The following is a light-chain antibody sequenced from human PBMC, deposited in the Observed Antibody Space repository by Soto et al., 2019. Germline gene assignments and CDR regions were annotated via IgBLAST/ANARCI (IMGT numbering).Light chain of an antibody. CDR1: QSVSSDY. Sequence: IVLTQSPGTLSLSPGERATLSCRASQSVSSDYLAWYQQKPGQAPRLLIYGASSRATGIPGRFSGSGSGTDFTLTISRLEPEDFAVYSCQQDSSSSYTFGQGTRLDIK. V-gene: IGKV3-20*01. CDR3: QQDSSSSYT. J-gene: IGKJ2*01. CDR2: GAS.